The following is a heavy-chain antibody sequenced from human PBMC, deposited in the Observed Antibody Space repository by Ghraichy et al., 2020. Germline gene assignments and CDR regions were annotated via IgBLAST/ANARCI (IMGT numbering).Heavy chain of an antibody. CDR3: ARHYYGSGSYKYAFDI. Sequence: SETLSLTCAVYGGSFSGYYWSWIRQPPGKGLEWIGEINHSGSTNYNPSLKSRVTISVDTSKNQFSLKLSSVTAADTAVYYCARHYYGSGSYKYAFDIWGQGTMVTVSS. J-gene: IGHJ3*02. D-gene: IGHD3-10*01. V-gene: IGHV4-34*01. CDR2: INHSGST. CDR1: GGSFSGYY.